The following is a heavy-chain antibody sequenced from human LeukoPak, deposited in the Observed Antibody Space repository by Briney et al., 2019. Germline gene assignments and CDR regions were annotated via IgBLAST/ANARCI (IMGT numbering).Heavy chain of an antibody. CDR3: ARRAREYSHDAFDI. CDR1: GYSVMELS. D-gene: IGHD5-18*01. CDR2: FDPEDGET. J-gene: IGHJ3*02. V-gene: IGHV1-24*01. Sequence: GASVKVSCKVSGYSVMELSMHWVRQAPGKGLEWMGGFDPEDGETIYAQKFQGRVTMTEDTSTDTAYMELSSLRSDDTAVYYCARRAREYSHDAFDIWGQGTMVTVSS.